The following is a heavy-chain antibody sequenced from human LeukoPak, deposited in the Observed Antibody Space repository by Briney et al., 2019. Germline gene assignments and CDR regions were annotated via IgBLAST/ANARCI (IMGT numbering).Heavy chain of an antibody. D-gene: IGHD2-8*01. CDR2: IRSKVDGGTT. CDR1: GFIFSNAW. V-gene: IGHV3-15*01. J-gene: IGHJ4*02. Sequence: GESLRLSCVGSGFIFSNAWMNWVRQAPGKGLEWVGRIRSKVDGGTTDYADSVRGRFIMSREDSQNTLVLQMNNLKSEDTAVYYCATERGYLLYSAFAYWGLGTVVTVSS. CDR3: ATERGYLLYSAFAY.